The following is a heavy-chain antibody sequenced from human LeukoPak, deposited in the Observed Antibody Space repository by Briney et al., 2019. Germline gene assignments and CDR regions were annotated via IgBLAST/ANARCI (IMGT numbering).Heavy chain of an antibody. CDR2: IYTSGST. D-gene: IGHD3-22*01. J-gene: IGHJ4*02. Sequence: PSETLSLTCTVSGGSISSYYWSWIRQPPGKGLEWIGYIYTSGSTNYNHSLKSRVTISVDTSKNQFSLKLSSVTAADTAVYYCARLRFYDSSIDYWGQGTLVTVSS. CDR1: GGSISSYY. CDR3: ARLRFYDSSIDY. V-gene: IGHV4-4*09.